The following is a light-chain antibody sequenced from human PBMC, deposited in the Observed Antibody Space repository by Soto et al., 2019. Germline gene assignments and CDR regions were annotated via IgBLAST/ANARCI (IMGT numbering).Light chain of an antibody. CDR3: GSYTGSIYV. V-gene: IGLV2-14*01. CDR1: SSDVGGYKF. Sequence: QSLLTQPASVSLSPGQSITISCTGTSSDVGGYKFVSWYQQHPGKAPKLMIYEVSNRPSGVSSRFSGSKSGNTASLTISGLQAEDEADYYCGSYTGSIYVFGPGTKVTVL. CDR2: EVS. J-gene: IGLJ1*01.